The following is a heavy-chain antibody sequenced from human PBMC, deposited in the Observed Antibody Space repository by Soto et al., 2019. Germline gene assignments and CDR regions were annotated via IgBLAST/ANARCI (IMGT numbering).Heavy chain of an antibody. J-gene: IGHJ4*02. CDR1: GFTFSSYS. D-gene: IGHD6-13*01. CDR2: ISSSSSTI. Sequence: GGSLRLSCAASGFTFSSYSMNWVRQAPGKGLEWVSYISSSSSTIYYADSVKGRFTISRDNAKNSLYLQMNSLRDEDTAVYYCARDSHQYGEQQLVRYWGRGTLVTVSS. CDR3: ARDSHQYGEQQLVRY. V-gene: IGHV3-48*02.